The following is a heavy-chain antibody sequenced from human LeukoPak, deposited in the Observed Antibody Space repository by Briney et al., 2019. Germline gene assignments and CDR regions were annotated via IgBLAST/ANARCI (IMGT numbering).Heavy chain of an antibody. Sequence: PGGSLRLSCAASGFTFDDYAMHWVRQAPGKGLEWVSGISWNSGSIGYADSVKGRFTISRDNAKNSLYLRMNSLRAEDTALYYCAKDGAGYSYATNYYYYYMDVWGKGTTVTVSS. CDR2: ISWNSGSI. CDR3: AKDGAGYSYATNYYYYYMDV. CDR1: GFTFDDYA. D-gene: IGHD5-18*01. J-gene: IGHJ6*03. V-gene: IGHV3-9*01.